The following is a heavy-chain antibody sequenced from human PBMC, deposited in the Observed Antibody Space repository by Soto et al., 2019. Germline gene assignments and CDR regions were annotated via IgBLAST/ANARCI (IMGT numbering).Heavy chain of an antibody. V-gene: IGHV1-18*01. J-gene: IGHJ6*02. CDR1: GYTFTSYG. CDR3: ARSGYESYYYYYGMDV. CDR2: ISAYNGNT. Sequence: ASVKVSCKASGYTFTSYGISWVRQAPGQGLEWMGWISAYNGNTNYAQKLQGRVTMTTDTSTSTAYMELRSLRSDDTAVYYCARSGYESYYYYYGMDVWGQGTTVTVS. D-gene: IGHD5-12*01.